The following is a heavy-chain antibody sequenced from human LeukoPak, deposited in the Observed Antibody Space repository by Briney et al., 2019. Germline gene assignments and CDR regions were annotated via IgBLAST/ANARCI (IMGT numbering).Heavy chain of an antibody. Sequence: KPSETLSLTCTVSVGSISSNYWSWIRQPPGKGLEWIGYIYYSGSTNYNPSLKSRVTISVDTSKNQFSLKLSSVTAADTAVYYCARREVTETDAFDIWGQGTMVTVSS. CDR3: ARREVTETDAFDI. D-gene: IGHD4-23*01. J-gene: IGHJ3*02. CDR2: IYYSGST. V-gene: IGHV4-59*01. CDR1: VGSISSNY.